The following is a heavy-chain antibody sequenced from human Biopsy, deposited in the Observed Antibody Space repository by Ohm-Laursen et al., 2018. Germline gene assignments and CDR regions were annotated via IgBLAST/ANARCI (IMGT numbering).Heavy chain of an antibody. V-gene: IGHV1-69*13. J-gene: IGHJ4*02. CDR1: GGTFTNYA. Sequence: GASVKVSCKASGGTFTNYAIGWVRQAPGQGLEWMGGIIPIFGTANYAQKFQGRVTITADESTSTAYMELSSLRSDDTAVYYCARDALGGGSYRFFYWGQGSLVTVSS. CDR2: IIPIFGTA. D-gene: IGHD1-26*01. CDR3: ARDALGGGSYRFFY.